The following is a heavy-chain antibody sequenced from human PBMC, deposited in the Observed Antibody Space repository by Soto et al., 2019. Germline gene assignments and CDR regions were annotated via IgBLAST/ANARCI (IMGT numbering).Heavy chain of an antibody. CDR3: AGNYYGSGRYYSSFDY. Sequence: HVQLQQSGPGLVKPSQTLSLSCAISGDSVSSNTTAWNWIRQSPSRGLEWLGRTYYDSKWYTDYAESVKSRMTINADTSKNHFSLNLKSVTPEDTALYYCAGNYYGSGRYYSSFDYWGQGTLVTVSS. J-gene: IGHJ4*02. CDR2: TYYDSKWYT. V-gene: IGHV6-1*01. CDR1: GDSVSSNTTA. D-gene: IGHD3-10*01.